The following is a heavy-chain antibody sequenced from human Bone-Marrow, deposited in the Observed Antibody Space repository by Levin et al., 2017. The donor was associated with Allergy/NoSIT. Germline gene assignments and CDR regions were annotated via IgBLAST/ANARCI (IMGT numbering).Heavy chain of an antibody. D-gene: IGHD5-24*01. CDR1: GGSISSGGYH. Sequence: SQTLSLTCTVSGGSISSGGYHWSWIRQHAGKGLEWIGYIYYSGSTYYNPSLKSRAMISLDTSKNQFSLKVTSATAADAAVYYCAREDGSTFDSWGQGTLVTVYS. J-gene: IGHJ4*02. CDR2: IYYSGST. V-gene: IGHV4-31*03. CDR3: AREDGSTFDS.